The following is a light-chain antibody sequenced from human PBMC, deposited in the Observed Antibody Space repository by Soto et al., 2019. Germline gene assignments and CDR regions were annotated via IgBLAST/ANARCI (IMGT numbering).Light chain of an antibody. CDR1: SGHSGYI. V-gene: IGLV4-60*02. CDR3: ETWDSNTRV. CDR2: LEGSGTY. Sequence: QAVVTQSSSVSASLGSSVKLTCTLSSGHSGYIIAWHQQQPGKAPRHLMKLEGSGTYKKGSGVPDRFSGSSSGADRYLTISNLQFDDESDYYCETWDSNTRVFGGGTQLTVL. J-gene: IGLJ7*01.